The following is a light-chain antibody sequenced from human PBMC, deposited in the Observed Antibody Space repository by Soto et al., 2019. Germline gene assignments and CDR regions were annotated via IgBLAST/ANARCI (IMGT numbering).Light chain of an antibody. CDR1: QSVSNN. CDR2: GAS. J-gene: IGKJ2*01. V-gene: IGKV3-15*01. Sequence: DIVMTQSPATLSVSPGERATLSCRASQSVSNNLAWYQQRGGQAPRLLIYGASARATGIPARFSGSGSGTEFTLTISSLQSEDFAVYYCQQYDNWPPFTFGQGTKLEIK. CDR3: QQYDNWPPFT.